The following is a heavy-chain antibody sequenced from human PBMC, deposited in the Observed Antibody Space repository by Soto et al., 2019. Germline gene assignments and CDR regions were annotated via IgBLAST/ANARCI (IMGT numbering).Heavy chain of an antibody. D-gene: IGHD3-16*01. Sequence: AGGSLRLSCAASGFTFSSYAMSWVRQAPGKGLGWVSAISGSGGSTYYADSVKGRFTISRDNSKNTLYLQMNSLRAEDTAVYYCAKRGLPDYYYYYGMDVWGQGTTVTVSS. J-gene: IGHJ6*02. V-gene: IGHV3-23*01. CDR3: AKRGLPDYYYYYGMDV. CDR2: ISGSGGST. CDR1: GFTFSSYA.